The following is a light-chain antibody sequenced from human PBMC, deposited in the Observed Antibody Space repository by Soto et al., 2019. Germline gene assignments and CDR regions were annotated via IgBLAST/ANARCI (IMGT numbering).Light chain of an antibody. CDR3: QQSYSTRWT. Sequence: DIQMTQSPSSLSASVGDRVTITCRASQGIGSYLNWYQQKPGKAPNLLIYTASSLQTGVPSRFSGSGSGTEFTLTISSLQPGDFATYYCQQSYSTRWTFGQGTKVEIK. J-gene: IGKJ1*01. CDR1: QGIGSY. CDR2: TAS. V-gene: IGKV1-39*01.